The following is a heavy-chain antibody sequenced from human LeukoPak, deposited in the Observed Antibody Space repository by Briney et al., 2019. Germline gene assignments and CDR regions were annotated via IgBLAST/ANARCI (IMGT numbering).Heavy chain of an antibody. V-gene: IGHV5-51*01. J-gene: IGHJ4*02. CDR2: IYPGDSDT. CDR3: ARLGKSIVGATTFEFDY. Sequence: GESLKISCKGSGYSFTSYWIGWVRQMPGKGLEWMGIIYPGDSDTRYSPSFQGQVTISADKSISTAYLQWSSLKASDTAMYYCARLGKSIVGATTFEFDYWGQGTLVTVSS. CDR1: GYSFTSYW. D-gene: IGHD1-26*01.